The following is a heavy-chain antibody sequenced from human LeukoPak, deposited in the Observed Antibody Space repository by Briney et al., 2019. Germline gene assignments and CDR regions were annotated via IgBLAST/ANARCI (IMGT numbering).Heavy chain of an antibody. D-gene: IGHD5-18*01. J-gene: IGHJ4*02. V-gene: IGHV3-9*01. Sequence: GRSLRLSCAASGFTFDDYAMHWVRQAPGKGLEGVSGISWNSGSIDYADSLKRRFTISRDNAKNSLYLQMNSLRAEDTALYYCAKDMGGYSYGYDYWGQGTLVTVSS. CDR2: ISWNSGSI. CDR3: AKDMGGYSYGYDY. CDR1: GFTFDDYA.